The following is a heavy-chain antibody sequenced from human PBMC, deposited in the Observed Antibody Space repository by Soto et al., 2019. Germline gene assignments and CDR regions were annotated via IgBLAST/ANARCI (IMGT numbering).Heavy chain of an antibody. Sequence: QVQLVESGGGVVQPGRSLRLSCAASGFTFSSYGMHWVRQAPGKGLEWVAVIWYDGSNKYYADSVKGRFTISRDNXKXTWXLQMNRLRAEDTAVYYCARDGTMVRGVIGLGGMDVWGQGTTVTVSS. CDR1: GFTFSSYG. D-gene: IGHD3-10*01. CDR3: ARDGTMVRGVIGLGGMDV. J-gene: IGHJ6*02. CDR2: IWYDGSNK. V-gene: IGHV3-33*01.